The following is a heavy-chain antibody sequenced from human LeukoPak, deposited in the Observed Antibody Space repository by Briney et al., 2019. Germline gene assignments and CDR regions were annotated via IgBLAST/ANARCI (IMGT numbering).Heavy chain of an antibody. CDR3: ASSSWRQLVRGAEYFQH. CDR2: IYYSWST. Sequence: KSSETLSLTCTVSAGSISSSSYYWGWIRQPPGKGLEWIGSIYYSWSTYYNPSLKSRVTISVDTSKNQFSLKLSSVTAADTAVYYCASSSWRQLVRGAEYFQHWGQGTLVTVSS. CDR1: AGSISSSSYY. D-gene: IGHD6-13*01. V-gene: IGHV4-39*01. J-gene: IGHJ1*01.